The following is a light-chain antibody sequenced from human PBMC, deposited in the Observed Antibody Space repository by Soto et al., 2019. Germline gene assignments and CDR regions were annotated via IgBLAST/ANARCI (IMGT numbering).Light chain of an antibody. CDR2: GAS. J-gene: IGKJ3*01. Sequence: DIPLTQSPSFLSASVGDRVTITCRASQGISTYLAWYQQKPGKAPKLLIYGASTLQSGVPSRFSGSGSVTEFTLTISSLPPEDFASYSCQRLNSNLTVGRGTKVDIK. CDR1: QGISTY. V-gene: IGKV1-9*01. CDR3: QRLNSNLT.